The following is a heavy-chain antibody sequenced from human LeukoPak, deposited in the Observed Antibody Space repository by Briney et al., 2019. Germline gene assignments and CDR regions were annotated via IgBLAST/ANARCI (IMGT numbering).Heavy chain of an antibody. CDR2: IYTRGRT. J-gene: IGHJ4*02. CDR1: GGSITFGSYY. CDR3: ARARVIPASFDD. V-gene: IGHV4-61*02. D-gene: IGHD3-16*02. Sequence: SETLSLTCTVSGGSITFGSYYWTWIRQPAGNGLEWIGRIYTRGRTFYNPSLKSRVTISMDTSMNQFSLRLNSVTAADTAVYYCARARVIPASFDDWGQGTLVTVSS.